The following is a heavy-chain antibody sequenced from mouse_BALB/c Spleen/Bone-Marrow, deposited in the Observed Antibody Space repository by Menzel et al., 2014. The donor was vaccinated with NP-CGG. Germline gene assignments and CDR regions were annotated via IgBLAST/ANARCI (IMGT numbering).Heavy chain of an antibody. V-gene: IGHV1S127*01. CDR2: IDPSDSET. Sequence: QVQLQQSGPQLVRPGASVKISCKASGYSFTSYWMHWVKQRPGQXLEWIGMIDPSDSETRLNQKFKDKATLTVDKSSSTAYMQLSSPTSEDSAVYYCARDKGAWFAYWGQGTLVTVSA. CDR3: ARDKGAWFAY. J-gene: IGHJ3*01. CDR1: GYSFTSYW.